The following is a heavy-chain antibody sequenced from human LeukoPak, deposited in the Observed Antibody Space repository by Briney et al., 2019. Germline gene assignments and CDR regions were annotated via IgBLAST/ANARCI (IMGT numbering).Heavy chain of an antibody. V-gene: IGHV4-59*01. J-gene: IGHJ3*02. CDR1: GVSISTYY. Sequence: SETLSLTCTVSGVSISTYYWSWIRQPPGKGLEWIGYIYYSGSTNYNPSLKSRVTISIDTSKNHFSLKLNSVTAADTAVYYCARDSFWGAFDIWGQGTMVTVSS. CDR2: IYYSGST. CDR3: ARDSFWGAFDI. D-gene: IGHD3-16*01.